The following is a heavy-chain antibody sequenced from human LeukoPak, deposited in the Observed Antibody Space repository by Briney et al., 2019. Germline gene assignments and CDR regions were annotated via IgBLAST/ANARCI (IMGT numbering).Heavy chain of an antibody. CDR1: GFTFSRYW. V-gene: IGHV3-74*01. J-gene: IGHJ1*01. CDR2: IKSDGST. Sequence: GGSLRLSCAASGFTFSRYWMYWVRQAPGKGLVWVSRIKSDGSTNYADSVKGRFTISRDNAKNTVSLQMNSLRAEDTGVYYCARAPAEIGGYYPEYFRHWGQGTLVTVSS. D-gene: IGHD3-22*01. CDR3: ARAPAEIGGYYPEYFRH.